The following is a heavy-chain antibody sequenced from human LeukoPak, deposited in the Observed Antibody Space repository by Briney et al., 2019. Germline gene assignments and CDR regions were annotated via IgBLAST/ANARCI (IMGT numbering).Heavy chain of an antibody. CDR3: VRGSAITMVRGVIRRWFDP. CDR1: GGSFSGYY. CDR2: INHSGST. J-gene: IGHJ5*02. D-gene: IGHD3-10*01. V-gene: IGHV4-34*01. Sequence: SETLSLTCAVYGGSFSGYYWSWIRQPPGKGLEWIGEINHSGSTNYNPSLKSRVTISVDTSKNQFSLKLSSVTAADTAVYYRVRGSAITMVRGVIRRWFDPWGQGTPVTVSS.